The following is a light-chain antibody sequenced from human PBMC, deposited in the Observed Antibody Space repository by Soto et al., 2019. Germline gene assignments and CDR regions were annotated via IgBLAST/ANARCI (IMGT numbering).Light chain of an antibody. V-gene: IGKV3-20*01. J-gene: IGKJ4*01. CDR3: QQYGSSPQLT. CDR1: PSLDSH. CDR2: EAS. Sequence: VLTQSPATLSLSPGETATLSCRASPSLDSHLAWYQHKPGQAPRLLIFEASTRATGVPARFSGSGSGTDFTLTISRLEPEDFAVYYCQQYGSSPQLTFGGGTKVDI.